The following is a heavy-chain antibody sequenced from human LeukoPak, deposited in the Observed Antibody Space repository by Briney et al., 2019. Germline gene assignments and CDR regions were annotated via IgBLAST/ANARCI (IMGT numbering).Heavy chain of an antibody. D-gene: IGHD3-10*01. V-gene: IGHV3-48*02. CDR3: ARDITMVRGLIGYYYGMDV. Sequence: PGGSLRLSCAASGFTFSTYSMNWVRQAPGKGLEWVAYIISSSGTIYYADSVKGRFTSSRGNAKNSLFLQMNSLRDEDTAVYYCARDITMVRGLIGYYYGMDVWGQGTTVTVSS. CDR2: IISSSGTI. J-gene: IGHJ6*02. CDR1: GFTFSTYS.